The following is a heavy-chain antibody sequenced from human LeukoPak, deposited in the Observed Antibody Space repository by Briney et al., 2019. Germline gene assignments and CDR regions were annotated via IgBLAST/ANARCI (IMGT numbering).Heavy chain of an antibody. J-gene: IGHJ4*02. CDR2: IYYSGTA. D-gene: IGHD5-12*01. CDR1: NGSINSYF. CDR3: ARELYSGYDY. Sequence: SETLSLTCSVPNGSINSYFWSWIRQPPGKGLEWIGHIYYSGTANYNPSLRSRLTISVDTSRSQFSLRLSSVTAADTAVYYCARELYSGYDYWGQGILVTVSS. V-gene: IGHV4-59*01.